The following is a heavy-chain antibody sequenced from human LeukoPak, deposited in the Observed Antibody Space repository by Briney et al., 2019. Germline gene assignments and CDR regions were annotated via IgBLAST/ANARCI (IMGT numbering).Heavy chain of an antibody. V-gene: IGHV3-20*04. CDR1: GFTFDDYG. J-gene: IGHJ4*02. Sequence: GGSLRLSCAASGFTFDDYGMSWVRQAPGKGLEWVSGINWNGGSTGYADSVKGQFTISRDNSKSTVYLQMNSLRADDTAVYYCAKERQTGDYFTSDFWGQGTLVTVSS. CDR2: INWNGGST. CDR3: AKERQTGDYFTSDF. D-gene: IGHD4-17*01.